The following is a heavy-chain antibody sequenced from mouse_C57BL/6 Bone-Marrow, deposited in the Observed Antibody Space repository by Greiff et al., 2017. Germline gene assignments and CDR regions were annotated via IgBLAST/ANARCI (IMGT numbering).Heavy chain of an antibody. D-gene: IGHD2-2*01. CDR3: ASSDYGYDGDY. CDR1: GYTFTSYW. CDR2: IEPSDSYT. J-gene: IGHJ2*01. V-gene: IGHV1-50*01. Sequence: VQLQQPGAELVKPGASVKLSCKASGYTFTSYWMQWVKQRPGQGLEWIGEIEPSDSYTNYNQKFKGKATLTVDTSSSTAYMQLSSLTSEDSAVYYCASSDYGYDGDYWGQGATLTVSS.